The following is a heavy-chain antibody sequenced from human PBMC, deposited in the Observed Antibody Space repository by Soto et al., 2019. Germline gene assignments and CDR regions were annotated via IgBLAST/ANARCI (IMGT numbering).Heavy chain of an antibody. V-gene: IGHV4-4*07. CDR3: ARNRDDYSSSYNWFDP. CDR1: GASISSYY. D-gene: IGHD6-6*01. Sequence: SETLSLTCTVSGASISSYYWSWIRQSAGKRLEFIGRIHAGCDRVYNPSLRSRVTMSTDTSKNQFSLWLNSVTAADTAIYYCARNRDDYSSSYNWFDPRGQGPPVTASS. J-gene: IGHJ5*02. CDR2: IHAGCDR.